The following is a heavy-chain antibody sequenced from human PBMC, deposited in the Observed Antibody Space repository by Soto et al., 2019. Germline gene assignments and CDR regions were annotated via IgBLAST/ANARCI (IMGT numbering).Heavy chain of an antibody. CDR3: ARGRYGDY. CDR1: GYTFTSYG. D-gene: IGHD1-1*01. Sequence: QVHLVQSRAEVKEPGASVKVSCKGSGYTFTSYGIAWVRQAPGQGLEWMGWISAHNGNTNYAQKFQGRVTVTRDTSTSIAYMELRSLRSDDTAVYYCARGRYGDYWGQGALVTVSS. CDR2: ISAHNGNT. V-gene: IGHV1-18*01. J-gene: IGHJ4*02.